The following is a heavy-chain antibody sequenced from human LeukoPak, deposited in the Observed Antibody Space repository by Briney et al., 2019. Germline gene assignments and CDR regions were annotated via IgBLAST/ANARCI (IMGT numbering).Heavy chain of an antibody. V-gene: IGHV3-53*01. Sequence: GGSLRLSCAASGFTVSSNYMSWVRQAPGKGLGWVSVIYSGGSTYYADSVKGRFTISRDNSKNTLYLQMNSLRAEDTAVYYCARDLQGDAFDIWGQGTMVTVSS. J-gene: IGHJ3*02. CDR1: GFTVSSNY. CDR2: IYSGGST. CDR3: ARDLQGDAFDI.